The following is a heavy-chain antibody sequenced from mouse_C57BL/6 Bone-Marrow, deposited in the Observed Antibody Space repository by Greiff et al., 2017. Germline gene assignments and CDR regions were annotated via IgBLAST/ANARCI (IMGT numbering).Heavy chain of an antibody. V-gene: IGHV2-5*01. Sequence: HVQLQPSGPGLVQPSQRLSITCTASGFSLTSYGVHWVRQSPGKGLEWLGVIWRGGSTDNNAAIMSRLGITKENTTSQVVYKMKSLQADDTAIYYCARGDCSYRFLYSYAMDYWGQGTSVTVSS. D-gene: IGHD2-10*01. J-gene: IGHJ4*01. CDR2: IWRGGST. CDR1: GFSLTSYG. CDR3: ARGDCSYRFLYSYAMDY.